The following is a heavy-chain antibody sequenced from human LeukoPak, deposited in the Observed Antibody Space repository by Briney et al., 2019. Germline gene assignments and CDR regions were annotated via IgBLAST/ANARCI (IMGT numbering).Heavy chain of an antibody. V-gene: IGHV3-21*01. Sequence: GGSLRLSCAASGFTFSSYSMNWVRQAPGKGLEWVSFISSSSAHINYADSVKGRFTISRDNPRNSLYLQMNSLRAEDTAVYYSARDIGGSYTAIDYWGQGTLVTVSS. CDR2: ISSSSAHI. CDR1: GFTFSSYS. J-gene: IGHJ4*02. D-gene: IGHD1-26*01. CDR3: ARDIGGSYTAIDY.